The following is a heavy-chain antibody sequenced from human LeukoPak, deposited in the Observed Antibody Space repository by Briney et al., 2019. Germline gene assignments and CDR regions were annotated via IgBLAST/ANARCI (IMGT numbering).Heavy chain of an antibody. CDR3: ARSRSSSWWFAFDI. V-gene: IGHV4-59*01. CDR1: GGSFSGYY. CDR2: VYYSGST. Sequence: SETLSLTCAVYGGSFSGYYWSWIRQPPGKGLEWIGNVYYSGSTNYNPSLKSRLTISVDTSKNQFSLRLSFVTAADTAVYYCARSRSSSWWFAFDIWGQGTMVTVSS. D-gene: IGHD6-13*01. J-gene: IGHJ3*02.